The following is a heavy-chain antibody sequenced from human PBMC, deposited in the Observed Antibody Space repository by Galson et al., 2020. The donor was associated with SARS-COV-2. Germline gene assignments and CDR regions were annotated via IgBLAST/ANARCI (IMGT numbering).Heavy chain of an antibody. CDR2: ISAYNGNT. Sequence: ASVKVSCKASGYTFTSYGISWVRQAPGQGLEWMGWISAYNGNTNYAHKLQGRVTMTTDTSTSTAYMELRSLRSDDTAVYYCARTPIVLMVYARYYMDVWGKGTTVTVSS. V-gene: IGHV1-18*01. CDR1: GYTFTSYG. J-gene: IGHJ6*03. CDR3: ARTPIVLMVYARYYMDV. D-gene: IGHD2-8*01.